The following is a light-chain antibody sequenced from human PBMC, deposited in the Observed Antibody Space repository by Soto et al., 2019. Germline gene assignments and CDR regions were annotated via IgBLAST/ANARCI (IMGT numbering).Light chain of an antibody. Sequence: DIQMTQSPSTLSASVGDRVTITCRASESIRTWLAWYQHKPGKAPKFLIYDASTLESGVPSRFSGSGSGTEFTLTISSLQPDDSATYYCQQSNNYPRTFGQGTKVEIK. CDR2: DAS. J-gene: IGKJ1*01. CDR1: ESIRTW. V-gene: IGKV1-5*01. CDR3: QQSNNYPRT.